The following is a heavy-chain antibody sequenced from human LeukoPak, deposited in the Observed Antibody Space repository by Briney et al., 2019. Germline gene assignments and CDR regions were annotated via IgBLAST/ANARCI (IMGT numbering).Heavy chain of an antibody. CDR3: ASHPIVVVVAATGWFDP. J-gene: IGHJ5*02. CDR2: IHYSGST. Sequence: SETLSLTCTVSGGSISSYYWSWIRQPPGKGLEWIGYIHYSGSTNYNPSLKSRVTISVDTSKNQFSLKLSSVTAADTAVYYCASHPIVVVVAATGWFDPWGQGTLVTVSS. V-gene: IGHV4-59*08. CDR1: GGSISSYY. D-gene: IGHD2-15*01.